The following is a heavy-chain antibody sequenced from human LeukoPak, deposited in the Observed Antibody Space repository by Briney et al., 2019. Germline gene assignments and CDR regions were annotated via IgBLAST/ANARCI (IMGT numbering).Heavy chain of an antibody. CDR2: ISSDGSIK. CDR3: VKEYHSRGFGAYFDY. J-gene: IGHJ4*02. D-gene: IGHD3-3*01. Sequence: GGSLRLSCTASKFTFSHYGMQWVRQAPGMGLEWVAVISSDGSIKVYADSVKGRFTLSRDNSINTVDLQMNSLRAEDTAVYYCVKEYHSRGFGAYFDYWGQGTLVTVSS. CDR1: KFTFSHYG. V-gene: IGHV3-30*18.